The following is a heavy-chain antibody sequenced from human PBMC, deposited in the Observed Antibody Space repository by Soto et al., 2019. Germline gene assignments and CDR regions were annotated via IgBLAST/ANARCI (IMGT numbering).Heavy chain of an antibody. CDR2: IFYSGST. D-gene: IGHD5-12*01. CDR3: ARSGGYSGYDHFFDP. V-gene: IGHV4-34*12. CDR1: GGSFSGYY. J-gene: IGHJ5*02. Sequence: SETLSLTCAVYGGSFSGYYWSWIRQPPGKGLEWIGNIFYSGSTLYNPSLKGRVSIDVDTSSNQFSLRLTSVTAADTAVYFCARSGGYSGYDHFFDPWGHGTLVTVSS.